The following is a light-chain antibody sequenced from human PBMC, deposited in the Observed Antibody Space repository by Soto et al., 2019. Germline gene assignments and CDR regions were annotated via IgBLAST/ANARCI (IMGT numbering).Light chain of an antibody. V-gene: IGKV1-39*01. CDR2: AAA. CDR1: QTIGDT. CDR3: QQSYSTPIT. J-gene: IGKJ5*01. Sequence: DIQMTQSPATLSASPGERATITCRASQTIGDTLAWYQHKPGQAPRLLIYAAASWQSGVPSRFTGSGSGTDFTLTISSLQPEDFATYYCQQSYSTPITFGQGTRLEIK.